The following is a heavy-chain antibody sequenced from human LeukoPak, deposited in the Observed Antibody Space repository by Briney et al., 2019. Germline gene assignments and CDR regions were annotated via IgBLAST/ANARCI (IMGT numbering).Heavy chain of an antibody. Sequence: GGSLRLSCAASGFTFSSYSMNWVRQAPGQGLEWVSYISSSSSTIYYADSVKGRFTISRDNAKNSLYLQMNSLRAEDTAVYYCARGPPRMATISPFDYWGQGTLVTVSS. CDR1: GFTFSSYS. D-gene: IGHD5-12*01. CDR2: ISSSSSTI. V-gene: IGHV3-48*01. CDR3: ARGPPRMATISPFDY. J-gene: IGHJ4*02.